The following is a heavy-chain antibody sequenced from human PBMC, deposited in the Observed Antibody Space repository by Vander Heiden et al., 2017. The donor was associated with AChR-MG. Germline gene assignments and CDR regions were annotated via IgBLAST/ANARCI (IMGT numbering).Heavy chain of an antibody. Sequence: QPQVVESGGGVVQPGRSLRLSCAASGFSFRHYGIQWVRQAPGKGLEWVAVTWYDGDNKFYADSVKGRFTISRDNSKNTVDLQMDSLRVEDTAVYYCARAWGHCSGGTCYQADYWGQGTLVTVSS. D-gene: IGHD2-15*01. J-gene: IGHJ4*02. V-gene: IGHV3-33*01. CDR3: ARAWGHCSGGTCYQADY. CDR2: TWYDGDNK. CDR1: GFSFRHYG.